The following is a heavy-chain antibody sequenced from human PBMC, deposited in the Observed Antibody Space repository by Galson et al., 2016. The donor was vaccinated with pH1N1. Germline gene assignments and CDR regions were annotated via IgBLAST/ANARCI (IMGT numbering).Heavy chain of an antibody. Sequence: LRLSCAASGFTFSNYWMHWVRQVPGKGLEWVANIKEDGSDTCYVDSVRGRFTISRDNAKNSLYLQMNSLRDEDTALYYCARAIGSRSAYWGQGTLVTVSS. CDR3: ARAIGSRSAY. CDR2: IKEDGSDT. D-gene: IGHD3-22*01. J-gene: IGHJ4*02. V-gene: IGHV3-7*01. CDR1: GFTFSNYW.